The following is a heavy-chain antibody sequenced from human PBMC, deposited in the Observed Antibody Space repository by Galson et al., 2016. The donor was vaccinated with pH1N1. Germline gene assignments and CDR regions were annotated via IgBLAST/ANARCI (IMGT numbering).Heavy chain of an antibody. CDR2: ILPIFGIA. J-gene: IGHJ4*02. CDR3: ARDAELENYDSSVYYSHLET. CDR1: GGSFRNNA. V-gene: IGHV1-69*13. Sequence: SVKVSCKASGGSFRNNAFNWVRQAPGQGLEWMGGILPIFGIASYAQDFQGRVTITADESATTIYMDLRSLRPEDTAVYYCARDAELENYDSSVYYSHLETGGQGTLVTVSS. D-gene: IGHD3-22*01.